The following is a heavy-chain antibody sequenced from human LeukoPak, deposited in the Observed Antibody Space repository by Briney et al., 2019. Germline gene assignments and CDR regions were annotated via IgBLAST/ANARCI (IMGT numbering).Heavy chain of an antibody. Sequence: PGGSLRLSCAASGFTFSSYGMHWVRQAPGKGLEWVAVISYDGSNKYYADSVKGRFTISRDNSKNTLYLQMNSLRAEDTAVYYCAKDRYYDSSGYYYHDGGSAFDIWGQGTMVTVSS. J-gene: IGHJ3*02. CDR3: AKDRYYDSSGYYYHDGGSAFDI. CDR1: GFTFSSYG. CDR2: ISYDGSNK. D-gene: IGHD3-22*01. V-gene: IGHV3-30*18.